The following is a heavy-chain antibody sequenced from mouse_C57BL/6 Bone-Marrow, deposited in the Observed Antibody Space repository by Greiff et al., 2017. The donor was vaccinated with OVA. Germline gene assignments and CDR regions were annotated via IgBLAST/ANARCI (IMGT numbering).Heavy chain of an antibody. V-gene: IGHV1-26*01. Sequence: EVQLQQSGPELVKPGASVKISCKASGYTFTDYYMNWVKQSHGKSLEWIGDINPNNGGTSYNQKFKGKATLTVDKSSSTAYMELRSLTSEDSAVYYCASGPFITTVVAYYFDYWGQGTTLTVSS. CDR2: INPNNGGT. CDR1: GYTFTDYY. CDR3: ASGPFITTVVAYYFDY. J-gene: IGHJ2*01. D-gene: IGHD1-1*01.